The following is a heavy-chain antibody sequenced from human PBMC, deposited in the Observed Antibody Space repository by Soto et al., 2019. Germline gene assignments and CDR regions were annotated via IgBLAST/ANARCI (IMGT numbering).Heavy chain of an antibody. D-gene: IGHD2-21*02. Sequence: ASVKVSCKASGGTFSSYAISWVRQAPGQGLEWMGGIIPILGIANYAQKFQGRVTITADKSTSTAYMELSSLRSEDTAVYYCARDPEVGMVVTANWFDPWGQGTLVTVSS. CDR3: ARDPEVGMVVTANWFDP. CDR1: GGTFSSYA. J-gene: IGHJ5*02. V-gene: IGHV1-69*10. CDR2: IIPILGIA.